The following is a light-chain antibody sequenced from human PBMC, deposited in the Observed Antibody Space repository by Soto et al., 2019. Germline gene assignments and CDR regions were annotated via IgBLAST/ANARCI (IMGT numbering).Light chain of an antibody. CDR1: QSVHTF. CDR2: GAS. V-gene: IGKV3-20*01. Sequence: EIVLTQSPDTLSLSPGEGASLSCRASQSVHTFLAWYQQKAGQAPRLLIYGASNRATGIPDRFSGSGSGTDFTLTITRLEPEEFAVDYCQQYGSSGTFGQGTKGEIK. J-gene: IGKJ1*01. CDR3: QQYGSSGT.